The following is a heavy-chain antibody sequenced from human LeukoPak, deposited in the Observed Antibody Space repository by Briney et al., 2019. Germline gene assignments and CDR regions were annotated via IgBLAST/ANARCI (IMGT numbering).Heavy chain of an antibody. CDR1: GFTFSDYY. J-gene: IGHJ4*02. CDR3: ARIYPRLAYCGGDCYSDY. CDR2: ISSSGSTI. Sequence: PGGTLRLSCTASGFTFSDYYMSWIRQAPGQGLEWASYISSSGSTIYYADSVKARFTISRDNAKNSLYLQMNSLRAEDTAVYYCARIYPRLAYCGGDCYSDYWGQGTLATVSS. V-gene: IGHV3-11*04. D-gene: IGHD2-21*01.